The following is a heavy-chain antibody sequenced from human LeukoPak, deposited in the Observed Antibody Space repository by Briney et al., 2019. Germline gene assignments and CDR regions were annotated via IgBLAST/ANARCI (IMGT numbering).Heavy chain of an antibody. CDR3: AKDRPNYYGSNGHYYRRDGDY. CDR2: ISGSGDGT. CDR1: GFTFSSHS. V-gene: IGHV3-23*01. J-gene: IGHJ4*02. Sequence: GGSLRLSCAASGFTFSSHSMNWVRQAPGKGLEWVSTISGSGDGTYYADSVKGRFTISRDNSENMLYLQMNSLRVEDTAVYFCAKDRPNYYGSNGHYYRRDGDYWGQGTLVTVSS. D-gene: IGHD3-22*01.